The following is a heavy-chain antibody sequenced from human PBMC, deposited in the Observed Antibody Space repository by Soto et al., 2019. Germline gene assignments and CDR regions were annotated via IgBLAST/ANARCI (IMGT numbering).Heavy chain of an antibody. CDR3: TRGYGAGSYFSDH. V-gene: IGHV3-53*01. CDR1: GFDVSSNY. D-gene: IGHD3-10*01. Sequence: GGSLRLSCAASGFDVSSNYMTWVRQAPGKGLEWVSASYSGGNTYYADSVKGRFTSSRDNFQNTLYLQMNSLTAEDTAVYYCTRGYGAGSYFSDHWGQGTLVTVSS. CDR2: SYSGGNT. J-gene: IGHJ5*02.